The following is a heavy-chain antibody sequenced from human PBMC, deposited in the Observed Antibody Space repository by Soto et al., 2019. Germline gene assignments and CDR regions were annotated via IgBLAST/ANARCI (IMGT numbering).Heavy chain of an antibody. CDR3: ARGKYCSGGSCYWAFFMDV. D-gene: IGHD2-15*01. CDR1: GYTFTSYD. V-gene: IGHV1-8*01. Sequence: ASVKVSCKASGYTFTSYDINWVRQATGQGLEWMGWMNPNSGNTGYAQKFQGRVTMTRNTSISTAYMELSSLRSEDTAVYYCARGKYCSGGSCYWAFFMDVWGKGTTVTVS. CDR2: MNPNSGNT. J-gene: IGHJ6*04.